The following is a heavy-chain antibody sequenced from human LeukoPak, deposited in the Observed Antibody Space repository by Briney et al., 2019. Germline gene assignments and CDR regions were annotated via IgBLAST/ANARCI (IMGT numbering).Heavy chain of an antibody. CDR3: ARDIQVVQGTGDSSGWYRFFDY. Sequence: SETLSLTCTVSGGSISSGSYYWSWVRQPAGKGLEWIGRIYSSGSTNYTPSLKSRVTMSIDTSKNQFSLKLSSVTAADTAVYYCARDIQVVQGTGDSSGWYRFFDYWGQGTLVTVSS. V-gene: IGHV4-61*02. CDR1: GGSISSGSYY. D-gene: IGHD6-19*01. J-gene: IGHJ4*02. CDR2: IYSSGST.